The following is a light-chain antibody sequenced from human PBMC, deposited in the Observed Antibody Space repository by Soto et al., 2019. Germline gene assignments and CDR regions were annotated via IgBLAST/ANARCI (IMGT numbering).Light chain of an antibody. J-gene: IGKJ1*01. CDR2: DAS. CDR1: QSVGSS. Sequence: EIVLTQSPXTXSXXXGXXXTLSCRASQSVGSSLAWYQQKPGLAPRLLMYDASSRATGIPDRFSGSGSGSDFTLTISRLEPEDFAVYYCQHYGSSSRTFGQGTKVDIK. V-gene: IGKV3-20*01. CDR3: QHYGSSSRT.